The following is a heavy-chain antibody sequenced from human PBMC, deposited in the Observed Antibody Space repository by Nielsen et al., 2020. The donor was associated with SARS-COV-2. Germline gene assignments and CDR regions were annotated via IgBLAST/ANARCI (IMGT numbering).Heavy chain of an antibody. J-gene: IGHJ4*02. V-gene: IGHV1-18*01. D-gene: IGHD2-2*01. Sequence: WVRQAPGQGLEGMGWISPYNGNTNYAERFQGRVTMTTDTSTNTAYMELRSLRSADTAVYYCARGRYCTSVNCYAKINDYWGQGTLVTVSS. CDR3: ARGRYCTSVNCYAKINDY. CDR2: ISPYNGNT.